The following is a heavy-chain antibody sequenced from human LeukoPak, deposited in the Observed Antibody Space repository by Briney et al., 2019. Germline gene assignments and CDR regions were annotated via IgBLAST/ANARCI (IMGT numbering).Heavy chain of an antibody. J-gene: IGHJ5*02. V-gene: IGHV1-2*02. CDR2: INSNSGGT. CDR3: ARAGGSSSWPRANWFDP. D-gene: IGHD6-13*01. CDR1: GYTFTGYY. Sequence: ASVKASCKASGYTFTGYYMHWVRQAPGQGLEWMGWINSNSGGTNYAQKFQGRVTMTRDTSISTAYMELSRLRSDDTAVYYCARAGGSSSWPRANWFDPWGQGTLVTVSS.